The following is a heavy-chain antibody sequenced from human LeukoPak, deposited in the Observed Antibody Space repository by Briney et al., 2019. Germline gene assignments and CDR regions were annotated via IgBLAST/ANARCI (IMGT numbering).Heavy chain of an antibody. V-gene: IGHV3-30*18. CDR2: ISYDGSNK. D-gene: IGHD6-13*01. Sequence: GGSLRPSCAASGFTFSSYGMHWVRQAPGKGLEWVAVISYDGSNKYYADSVKGRFTISRDNSKNTLYLQMNSLRAEDTAVYYCAKRAADVLYYFDYWGQGTLVTVSS. CDR1: GFTFSSYG. CDR3: AKRAADVLYYFDY. J-gene: IGHJ4*02.